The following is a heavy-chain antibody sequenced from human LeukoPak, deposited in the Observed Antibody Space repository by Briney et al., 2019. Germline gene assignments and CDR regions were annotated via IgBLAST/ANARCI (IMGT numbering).Heavy chain of an antibody. V-gene: IGHV5-51*01. J-gene: IGHJ4*02. CDR3: ARTSDPEERTVWIFDY. Sequence: GESLKISCKGSGYSFTSYWIGWVRQMPGKGLEWMGIIYPGDSDTRYSPSFQGQVTISADKSISTAYLQWSSLKASDTAMYYCARTSDPEERTVWIFDYWGQGTLVTVSS. CDR2: IYPGDSDT. CDR1: GYSFTSYW. D-gene: IGHD5-12*01.